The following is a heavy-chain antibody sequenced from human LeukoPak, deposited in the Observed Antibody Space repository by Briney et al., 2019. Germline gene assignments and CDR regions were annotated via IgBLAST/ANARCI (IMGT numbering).Heavy chain of an antibody. J-gene: IGHJ4*02. V-gene: IGHV3-23*01. D-gene: IGHD5-24*01. CDR1: GFTFSSYA. CDR3: ARVGGDGYNREDY. Sequence: TGGSLRLSCAASGFTFSSYAMSWVRQAPGKGLEWVSAISGSGGSTYYADSVKGRFTISRDNSKNTLYLQMNSLRAEDTAVYYCARVGGDGYNREDYWGQGTLVTVSS. CDR2: ISGSGGST.